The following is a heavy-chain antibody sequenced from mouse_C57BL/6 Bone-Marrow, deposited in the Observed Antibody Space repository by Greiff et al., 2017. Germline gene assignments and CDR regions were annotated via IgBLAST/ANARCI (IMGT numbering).Heavy chain of an antibody. CDR2: ISSGGSYT. D-gene: IGHD2-12*01. CDR3: TRLRRRRYYFDY. Sequence: EVHLVESGGDLVKPGGSLKLSCAASGFTFSSYGMSWVRQTPDKRLEWVATISSGGSYTYYPDSVKGRFTISRDNAKNTLYLQMSSLKSEDTAMYYCTRLRRRRYYFDYWGQGTTLTVSS. J-gene: IGHJ2*01. V-gene: IGHV5-6*01. CDR1: GFTFSSYG.